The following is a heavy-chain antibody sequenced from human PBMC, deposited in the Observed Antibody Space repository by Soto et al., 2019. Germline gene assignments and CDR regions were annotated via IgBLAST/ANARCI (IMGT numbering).Heavy chain of an antibody. CDR3: ARDRDYGGNPYYFDY. Sequence: QVQLVQSGAEVKKPGSSVKVSCKASGGTFSSYAISWVRQAPGQGLEWMGGIIPIFGTANYAQKFQGRVTITADESTSTAYMEPSSLRSEDTAVYYCARDRDYGGNPYYFDYWGQGTLVTVSS. V-gene: IGHV1-69*01. CDR2: IIPIFGTA. D-gene: IGHD4-17*01. CDR1: GGTFSSYA. J-gene: IGHJ4*02.